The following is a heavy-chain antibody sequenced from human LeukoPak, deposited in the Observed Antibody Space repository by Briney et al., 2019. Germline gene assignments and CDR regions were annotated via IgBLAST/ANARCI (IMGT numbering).Heavy chain of an antibody. V-gene: IGHV4-59*01. J-gene: IGHJ2*01. Sequence: PSETLSLTCTVSGGSISSYYWSWIRQPPGKGLEWIGYIDYSGSTNYNPSLKSRVTISVDTSKNQFSLKLCSVTAADTAVYYCARARGSYFPGWYFDLWGRGTLVTVSS. D-gene: IGHD1-26*01. CDR3: ARARGSYFPGWYFDL. CDR1: GGSISSYY. CDR2: IDYSGST.